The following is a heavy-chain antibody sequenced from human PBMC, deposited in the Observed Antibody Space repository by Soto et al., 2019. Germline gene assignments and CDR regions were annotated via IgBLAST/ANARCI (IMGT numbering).Heavy chain of an antibody. CDR1: GFTFSSYG. CDR2: IWYDGSNK. Sequence: QVQLVESGGGVVQPGRSLRLSCAASGFTFSSYGMHWVRQAPGKGLEWVAVIWYDGSNKYYADSVKGRFTISRDNSKNTRYLQMNSLIAEDTAGYYCARGPRYMDVWGQGTTVTVSS. V-gene: IGHV3-33*01. J-gene: IGHJ6*03. CDR3: ARGPRYMDV.